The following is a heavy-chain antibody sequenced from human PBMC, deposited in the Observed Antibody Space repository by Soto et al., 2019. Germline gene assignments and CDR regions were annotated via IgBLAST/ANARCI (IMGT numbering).Heavy chain of an antibody. CDR2: ISYDGSNK. J-gene: IGHJ4*02. Sequence: GGSLRLSCAASGFTFSSYGMHWVRQAPGKGLEWVAVISYDGSNKYYADSVKGRFTISRDNSKNTLYLQMNSLRAADTAVYYCVSYDRQSGRYSLDYWGQGILVTVSS. V-gene: IGHV3-30*03. CDR1: GFTFSSYG. D-gene: IGHD3-10*01. CDR3: VSYDRQSGRYSLDY.